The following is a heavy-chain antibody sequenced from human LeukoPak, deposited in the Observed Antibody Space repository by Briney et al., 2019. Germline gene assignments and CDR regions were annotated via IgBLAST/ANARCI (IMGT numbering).Heavy chain of an antibody. Sequence: SETLSLTCIVSGGPISSSSHYWGWIRQPPGKGLEWIGSIYHSGSTVYNPSLKSRAAISVDTSRNQFPLKLNSVTASDTAVYYCARNTTVTDWYFDLWGRGTLVTVSS. CDR3: ARNTTVTDWYFDL. CDR2: IYHSGST. J-gene: IGHJ2*01. CDR1: GGPISSSSHY. D-gene: IGHD4-17*01. V-gene: IGHV4-39*01.